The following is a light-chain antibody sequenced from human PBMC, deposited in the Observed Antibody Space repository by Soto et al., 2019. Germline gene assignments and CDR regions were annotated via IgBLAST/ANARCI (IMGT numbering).Light chain of an antibody. CDR3: SSYTTSSFYV. CDR2: DVT. CDR1: SSDVGGYDY. V-gene: IGLV2-14*01. Sequence: QSAQTQPASVSGSPGQSIAISCTGTSSDVGGYDYVSWYQQHPGKAPKVIIYDVTNRPSGVSNRFSGSKSGNTASLTISGLQSEDEADYYCSSYTTSSFYVFGTGTKVTVL. J-gene: IGLJ1*01.